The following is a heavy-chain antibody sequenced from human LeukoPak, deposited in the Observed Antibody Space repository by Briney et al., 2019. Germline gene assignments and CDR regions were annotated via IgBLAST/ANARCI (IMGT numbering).Heavy chain of an antibody. CDR2: IYYSGST. CDR3: ARGKTYYDILTGYSSYYYGMDV. J-gene: IGHJ6*02. Sequence: TLSLTCSVSGGSISSDDYCWNWIRQHPGKGLEWIGYIYYSGSTYYNPSLKSRVALSVDTSKNQFSLKLSSVTAADTAVYYCARGKTYYDILTGYSSYYYGMDVWGQGTTVTVSS. V-gene: IGHV4-31*03. D-gene: IGHD3-9*01. CDR1: GGSISSDDYC.